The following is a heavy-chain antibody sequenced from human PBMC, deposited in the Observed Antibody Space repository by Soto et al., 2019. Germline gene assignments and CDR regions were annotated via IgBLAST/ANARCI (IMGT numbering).Heavy chain of an antibody. D-gene: IGHD3-9*01. CDR1: GYTFTSYD. Sequence: QVQLVQSGAEVKKPGASVKVSCKASGYTFTSYDINWVRQATGQGLEWMGWMNPNSGNTGYAQKFQGRVTMTRNTSISTAYMELSSLRSEDTAVYYCASQLRYFDWLHSADDAFDSGGQLTMVTVSS. CDR2: MNPNSGNT. CDR3: ASQLRYFDWLHSADDAFDS. J-gene: IGHJ3*02. V-gene: IGHV1-8*01.